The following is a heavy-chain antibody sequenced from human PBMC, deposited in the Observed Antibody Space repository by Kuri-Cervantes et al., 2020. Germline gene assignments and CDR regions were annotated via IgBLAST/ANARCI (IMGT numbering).Heavy chain of an antibody. J-gene: IGHJ4*02. CDR1: GFTFSSYP. Sequence: GGSLRLSCAASGFTFSSYPMHWVRQAPGKGLEWVAVISSDGNNKYYADSVKGRFTISGDNSKNTLYLQMNSLRAEDTAVYYCARAGKALDYWGQGTLVTVSS. CDR3: ARAGKALDY. CDR2: ISSDGNNK. D-gene: IGHD1-26*01. V-gene: IGHV3-30*07.